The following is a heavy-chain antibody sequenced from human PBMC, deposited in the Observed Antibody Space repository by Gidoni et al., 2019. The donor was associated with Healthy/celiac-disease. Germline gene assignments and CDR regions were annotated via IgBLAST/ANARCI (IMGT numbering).Heavy chain of an antibody. CDR2: ISGSGGST. Sequence: EVQLLESGGGLVQPGGSLRLSCAASGFPFSSSAMSWVRQAPGKGLEWVSAISGSGGSTYYADSVKGRFTISRDNSKNTLYLQMNSLRAEDTAVYYCAKVYCSGGSCYWWYYYGMDVWGQGTTVTVSS. J-gene: IGHJ6*02. V-gene: IGHV3-23*01. D-gene: IGHD2-15*01. CDR3: AKVYCSGGSCYWWYYYGMDV. CDR1: GFPFSSSA.